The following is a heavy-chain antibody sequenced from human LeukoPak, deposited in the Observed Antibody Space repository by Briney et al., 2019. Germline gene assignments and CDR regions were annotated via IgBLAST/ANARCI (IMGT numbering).Heavy chain of an antibody. CDR1: GFTFSSYA. CDR2: ISGSGGST. CDR3: AKHPRHIVVVTAIYFDY. Sequence: GGSLRLSCAASGFTFSSYAMSWVRQAPGKGLEGVSAISGSGGSTYYADSVKGRFTISRDNSKNTLYLQMNSLRAEDTAVYYCAKHPRHIVVVTAIYFDYWGQGTLVTVSS. V-gene: IGHV3-23*01. J-gene: IGHJ4*02. D-gene: IGHD2-21*02.